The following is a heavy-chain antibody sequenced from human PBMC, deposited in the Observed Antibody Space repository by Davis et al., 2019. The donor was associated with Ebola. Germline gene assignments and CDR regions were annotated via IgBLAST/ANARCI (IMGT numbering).Heavy chain of an antibody. CDR1: GFIFKNYA. J-gene: IGHJ4*02. CDR2: ISGSGDFT. Sequence: PGGSLRLSCTGSGFIFKNYAMSWVRQAPGKGLEWISSISGSGDFTHYADSVKGRVTISRDNSKSTVFLQMKSVRADDTATYYCARYCHYTDCSYFDCWGQGTMVAVSS. D-gene: IGHD2-15*01. V-gene: IGHV3-23*01. CDR3: ARYCHYTDCSYFDC.